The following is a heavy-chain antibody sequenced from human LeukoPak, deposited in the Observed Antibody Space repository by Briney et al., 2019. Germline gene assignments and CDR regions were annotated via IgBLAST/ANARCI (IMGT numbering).Heavy chain of an antibody. V-gene: IGHV5-51*01. CDR3: ARAAAGPSSPDY. CDR2: IYVGDSQS. D-gene: IGHD6-13*01. CDR1: GYDFANYW. Sequence: GESLKISCQGSGYDFANYWIGWVRQMPGKGLEWMGTIYVGDSQSRYSPSFQGQVTISADKSISTAYLQWSSLKASDTAMYYCARAAAGPSSPDYWGQGTLVTVSS. J-gene: IGHJ4*02.